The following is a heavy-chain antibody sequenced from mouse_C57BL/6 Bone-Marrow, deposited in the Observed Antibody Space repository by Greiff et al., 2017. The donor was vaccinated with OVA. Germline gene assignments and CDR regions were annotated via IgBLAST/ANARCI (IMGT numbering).Heavy chain of an antibody. CDR3: TTEELRRGYYYAMDY. V-gene: IGHV14-4*01. Sequence: EVMLVESGAELVRPGASVKLSCTASGFNIKDDYMHWVKQRPEQGLEWIGWIDPENGDTEYASKFQGKATITADTSSNTAYLQLSSLTSEDTAVYYCTTEELRRGYYYAMDYWGQGTSVTVSS. D-gene: IGHD2-4*01. CDR1: GFNIKDDY. CDR2: IDPENGDT. J-gene: IGHJ4*01.